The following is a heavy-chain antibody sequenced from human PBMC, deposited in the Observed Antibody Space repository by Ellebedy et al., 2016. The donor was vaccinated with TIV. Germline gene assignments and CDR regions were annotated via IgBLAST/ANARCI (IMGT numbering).Heavy chain of an antibody. V-gene: IGHV3-7*01. CDR1: TFSFRSYW. J-gene: IGHJ3*01. D-gene: IGHD4-17*01. CDR3: ATDGSYGDYLSPTHAFVF. Sequence: GGSLRLSCAASTFSFRSYWMTWVRQAPGKGLEWVANINQDGSDKYYVDSLRGRFTISRDNPKNSLFLQMNSLRAEDTAVYYCATDGSYGDYLSPTHAFVFWGQGTMVTVSS. CDR2: INQDGSDK.